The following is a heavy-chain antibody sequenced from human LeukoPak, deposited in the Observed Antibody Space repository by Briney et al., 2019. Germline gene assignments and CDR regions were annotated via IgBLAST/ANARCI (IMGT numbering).Heavy chain of an antibody. V-gene: IGHV3-74*01. CDR2: INSDGSST. Sequence: PRGSLRLACAASGFTFSSYWMHWVRHAPGKGLVWVSRINSDGSSTSYADSVKGRFTISRDNAKNTLYLQMNRRRAEDTAVYDCARVLPDSSGYYKSYYYYMDVWGKGTTVTVSS. J-gene: IGHJ6*03. CDR1: GFTFSSYW. D-gene: IGHD3-22*01. CDR3: ARVLPDSSGYYKSYYYYMDV.